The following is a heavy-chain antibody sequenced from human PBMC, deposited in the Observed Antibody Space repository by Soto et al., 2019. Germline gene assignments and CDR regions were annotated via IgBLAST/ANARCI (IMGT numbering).Heavy chain of an antibody. Sequence: EKTFCKVSGHTFTDYYMPSPQEAPGKAPVWMGLVDPGDGETIYAEKFQGRVTITADTSTDTAYMLLNSLTTDATAVHWRARWDCSSTSGDVAYWAQGTLVTVSS. D-gene: IGHD2-2*01. CDR2: VDPGDGET. CDR1: GHTFTDYY. V-gene: IGHV1-69-2*01. CDR3: ARWDCSSTSGDVAY. J-gene: IGHJ4*02.